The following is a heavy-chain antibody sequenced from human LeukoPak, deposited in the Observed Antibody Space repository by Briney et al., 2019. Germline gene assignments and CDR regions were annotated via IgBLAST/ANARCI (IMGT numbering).Heavy chain of an antibody. CDR1: GDSISSGDYY. Sequence: TSQTLSLTCTVSGDSISSGDYYWSWIRQPPGKGLEWIGYIYFSGTTYYNPSLKSRVIISVDTSKNQFSLKPSSVTAADTAVYYCARGVSEHRAFYDWFDPWGQGTLVTVSS. J-gene: IGHJ5*02. V-gene: IGHV4-30-4*08. D-gene: IGHD2/OR15-2a*01. CDR2: IYFSGTT. CDR3: ARGVSEHRAFYDWFDP.